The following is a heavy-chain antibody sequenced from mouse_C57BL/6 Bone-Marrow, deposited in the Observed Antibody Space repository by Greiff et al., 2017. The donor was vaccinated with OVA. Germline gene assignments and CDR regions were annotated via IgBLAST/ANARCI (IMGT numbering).Heavy chain of an antibody. CDR1: GFNIKNNH. CDR2: IDPANGNT. J-gene: IGHJ2*01. CDR3: ARKDSYYWDY. Sequence: VQLQQSVAELVRPGASVKLSCKASGFNIKNNHMHWVKQRSEQGLEWIGRIDPANGNTNYAPKFQGKANITADTSSNTAYLQRSSLTSEDTAIYYCARKDSYYWDYWGQGTTLTVSS. V-gene: IGHV14-3*01. D-gene: IGHD2-12*01.